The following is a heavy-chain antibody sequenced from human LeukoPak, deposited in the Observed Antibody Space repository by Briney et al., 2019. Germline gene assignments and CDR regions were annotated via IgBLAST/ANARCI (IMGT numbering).Heavy chain of an antibody. CDR2: ISGSGGST. J-gene: IGHJ5*02. CDR3: AKDRFLDWFPLFWFDP. CDR1: GFTFSSYA. V-gene: IGHV3-23*01. Sequence: PGGSLRLSCAASGFTFSSYAMSWVRQAPGKGLEWVSAISGSGGSTYYADSVKGRFTISRDNSKNTLYLQMNSLRAEDTAVYYCAKDRFLDWFPLFWFDPWGQGTLVTVSS. D-gene: IGHD3-9*01.